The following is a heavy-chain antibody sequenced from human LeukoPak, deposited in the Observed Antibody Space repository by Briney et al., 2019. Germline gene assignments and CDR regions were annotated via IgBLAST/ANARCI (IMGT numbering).Heavy chain of an antibody. J-gene: IGHJ4*02. D-gene: IGHD3-10*01. CDR2: INSDESIT. Sequence: GGSLRLSCAPSGFTSSSTWMNWFGKPPGKGRVWVSHINSDESITNYADSVKGRFTISRDNAKNTLYLQMNSLRDDDTAVYYCARGGQSGLGYWGQGTLVTVSS. CDR1: GFTSSSTW. V-gene: IGHV3-74*01. CDR3: ARGGQSGLGY.